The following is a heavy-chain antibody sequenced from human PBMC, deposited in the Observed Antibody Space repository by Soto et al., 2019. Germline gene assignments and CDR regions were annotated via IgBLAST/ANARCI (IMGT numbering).Heavy chain of an antibody. CDR1: GGSFSGYY. V-gene: IGHV4-34*01. CDR3: ARPAGRVRGPRPFDY. Sequence: QVQLQQWGAGLLKPSETLSLTCAVYGGSFSGYYWSWIRQPPGKGLEWIGEINHSGSTNYNPSLKSRVSISVDTSKHQFSLKLSSVSAADTDVYYCARPAGRVRGPRPFDYWGQGTLVTVSS. J-gene: IGHJ4*02. CDR2: INHSGST. D-gene: IGHD3-10*01.